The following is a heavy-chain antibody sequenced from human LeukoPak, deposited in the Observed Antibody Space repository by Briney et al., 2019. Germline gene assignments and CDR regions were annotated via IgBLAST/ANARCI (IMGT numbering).Heavy chain of an antibody. Sequence: GGSLRLSCAASGFIFGDNAMSWVRQAPGKGLEWIGFIRTKAYGGTTEYAASVKGRFTISRDDSKSIAYLQMNSLKTEDTAVYYCSSSVEQWLVNDFFETGNWGQGTLVTVSS. V-gene: IGHV3-49*04. CDR3: SSSVEQWLVNDFFETGN. J-gene: IGHJ4*02. CDR2: IRTKAYGGTT. D-gene: IGHD6-19*01. CDR1: GFIFGDNA.